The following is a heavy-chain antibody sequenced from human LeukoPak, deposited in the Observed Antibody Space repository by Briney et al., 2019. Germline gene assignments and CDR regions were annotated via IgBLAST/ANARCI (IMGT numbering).Heavy chain of an antibody. D-gene: IGHD6-19*01. CDR1: GFTFSSYA. V-gene: IGHV3-30*14. CDR3: ARVIIAVAGTRFFDY. Sequence: GGSLRLSCAASGFTFSSYAMHWVRQAPGKGLEWVAVISYDGSTKYSADSVKGRFTISRDNSKNTLYLQMNSLRAEDTAVYYCARVIIAVAGTRFFDYWGQGTLVTVSS. J-gene: IGHJ4*02. CDR2: ISYDGSTK.